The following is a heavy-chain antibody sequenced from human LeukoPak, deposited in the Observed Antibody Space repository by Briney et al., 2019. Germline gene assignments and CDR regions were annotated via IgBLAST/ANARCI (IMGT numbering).Heavy chain of an antibody. CDR1: GYTFTGYY. CDR2: INPNSGGT. V-gene: IGHV1-2*02. J-gene: IGHJ4*02. Sequence: ASVTVSCKASGYTFTGYYMHWVRQAPGQGLEWMGWINPNSGGTNYAQKFQGRVTMTRDTSISTAYMELSRLRSDDTAVYYCARVRSIVATINGFDYWGQGTLVTVSS. CDR3: ARVRSIVATINGFDY. D-gene: IGHD5-12*01.